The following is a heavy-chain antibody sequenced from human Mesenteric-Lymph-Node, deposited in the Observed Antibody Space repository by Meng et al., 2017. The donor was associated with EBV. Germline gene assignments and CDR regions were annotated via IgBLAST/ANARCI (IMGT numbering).Heavy chain of an antibody. Sequence: QVQRVQCGAGVKKPGSSVKVPCKASGYTFPSYGISWVRQAPGQGLEWMGWISGYNGNTNYAQKLQGRVTMTTDTSTSTAYMELRSLRSDDTAVYYCAREADGATFDYWGQGTLVTVSS. D-gene: IGHD1-26*01. V-gene: IGHV1-18*01. CDR1: GYTFPSYG. CDR2: ISGYNGNT. J-gene: IGHJ4*02. CDR3: AREADGATFDY.